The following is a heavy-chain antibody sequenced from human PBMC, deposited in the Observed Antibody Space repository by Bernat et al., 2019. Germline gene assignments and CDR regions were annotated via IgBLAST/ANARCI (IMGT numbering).Heavy chain of an antibody. CDR1: GFTFSSYS. D-gene: IGHD3-22*01. V-gene: IGHV3-21*01. J-gene: IGHJ3*02. Sequence: EVQLVESGGGLVKPGGSLRLSCAASGFTFSSYSMNWVRQAPGKGLEWVSSISSSSSYIYYADSLKGRFTISRDNAKNSLYLQMNSLRAEDTAVYYCAREITLNPDAFDIWGQGTMVTVSS. CDR3: AREITLNPDAFDI. CDR2: ISSSSSYI.